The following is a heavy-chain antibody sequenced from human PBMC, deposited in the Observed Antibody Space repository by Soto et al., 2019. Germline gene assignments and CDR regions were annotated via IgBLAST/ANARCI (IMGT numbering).Heavy chain of an antibody. D-gene: IGHD5-12*01. CDR3: AKDGGKDGYFGNWFDP. CDR2: INAGNGNT. Sequence: SVKVSCKASVYTFNSCAMHWVRQDTGQRLEWMGWINAGNGNTKYSQKFQGRVTITRDKSTTTAYMELSSLRSDDTAVYYCAKDGGKDGYFGNWFDPWGQGTLVTVSS. J-gene: IGHJ5*02. V-gene: IGHV1-3*01. CDR1: VYTFNSCA.